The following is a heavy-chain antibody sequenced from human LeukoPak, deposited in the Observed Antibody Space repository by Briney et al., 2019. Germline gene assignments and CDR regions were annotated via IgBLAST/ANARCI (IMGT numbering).Heavy chain of an antibody. J-gene: IGHJ5*02. V-gene: IGHV4-38-2*02. Sequence: SETLSLTCTVSGYSISSGYYWGWIRQPPGKGLEWIGSIYHSGSTYYNPSLKSRDTISVDTSKNQFSLKLSSVTAADTAVYYCARTSTAWFDPWGQGTLVTVSS. CDR2: IYHSGST. D-gene: IGHD2-2*01. CDR3: ARTSTAWFDP. CDR1: GYSISSGYY.